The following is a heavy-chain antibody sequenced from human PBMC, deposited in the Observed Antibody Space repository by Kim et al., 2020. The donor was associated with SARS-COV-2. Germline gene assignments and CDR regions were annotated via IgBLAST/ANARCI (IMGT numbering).Heavy chain of an antibody. D-gene: IGHD2-15*01. CDR2: ISSSSSTI. CDR1: GFTFSSYS. CDR3: ARDPDLYHYCSGGSCYSGRFDP. J-gene: IGHJ5*02. V-gene: IGHV3-48*04. Sequence: GGSLRLSCAASGFTFSSYSMNWVRQAPGKGLEWVSYISSSSSTIYYADSVKGRFTISRDNAKNSLYLQMNSLRAEDTAVYYCARDPDLYHYCSGGSCYSGRFDPWGQGTLVTVSS.